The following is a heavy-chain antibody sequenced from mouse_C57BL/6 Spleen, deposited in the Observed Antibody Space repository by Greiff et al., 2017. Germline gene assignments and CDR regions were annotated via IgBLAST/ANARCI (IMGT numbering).Heavy chain of an antibody. CDR1: GYTFTSYW. V-gene: IGHV1-55*01. CDR3: ARPLYYDYGGYAMDY. J-gene: IGHJ4*01. Sequence: QVQLQQPGAELVKPGASVKMSCKASGYTFTSYWITWVKQRPGQGLEWIGDIYPGSGSTNYNEKFKSKATLTVDTSSSTAYMQLSSLTSEDSAVXYCARPLYYDYGGYAMDYWGQGTSVTVSS. D-gene: IGHD2-4*01. CDR2: IYPGSGST.